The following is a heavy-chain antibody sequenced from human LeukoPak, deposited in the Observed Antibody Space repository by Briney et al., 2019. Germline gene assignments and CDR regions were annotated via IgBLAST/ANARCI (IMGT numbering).Heavy chain of an antibody. D-gene: IGHD5-18*01. CDR1: GYSFTSYW. CDR3: ARIVDTAMVIWVFDY. Sequence: GESLKISCKGSGYSFTSYWIGWVRQMPGKGLEWMGIIYPGDSDTRYSPSFQGQVTISADKSISTVYLQWSSLKASDTAMYYCARIVDTAMVIWVFDYWGQGTLVTVSS. J-gene: IGHJ4*02. V-gene: IGHV5-51*01. CDR2: IYPGDSDT.